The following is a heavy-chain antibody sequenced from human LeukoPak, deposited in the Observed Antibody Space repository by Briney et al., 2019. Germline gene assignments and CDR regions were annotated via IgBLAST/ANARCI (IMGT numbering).Heavy chain of an antibody. J-gene: IGHJ4*02. Sequence: ASVKVSSTASGYTFTGYYMHWVRQAPGQGLEWMGRINPNSGGTNYAQKFQGRVTMTRDTSISTAYMELSRLRSDDTAVYYCARESSVLWFGTRAGFDYWGQGTLVTVSS. CDR1: GYTFTGYY. CDR3: ARESSVLWFGTRAGFDY. D-gene: IGHD3-10*01. CDR2: INPNSGGT. V-gene: IGHV1-2*06.